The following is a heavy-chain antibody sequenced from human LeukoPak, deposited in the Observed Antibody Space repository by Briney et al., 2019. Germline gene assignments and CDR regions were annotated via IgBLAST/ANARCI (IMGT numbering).Heavy chain of an antibody. CDR1: GFTFSSYA. CDR2: ISGSGGST. Sequence: GGSLRLSCAASGFTFSSYAMSWVRQAPGEGLEWVSAISGSGGSTYYADSVKGRFTISRDNSKNTLYLQMNSLRAEDTAVYYCAKVSEMATRIKYYFDYWGQGTLVTVSS. CDR3: AKVSEMATRIKYYFDY. D-gene: IGHD5-24*01. J-gene: IGHJ4*02. V-gene: IGHV3-23*01.